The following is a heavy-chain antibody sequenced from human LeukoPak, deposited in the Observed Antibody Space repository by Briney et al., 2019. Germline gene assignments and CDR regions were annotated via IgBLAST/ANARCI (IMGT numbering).Heavy chain of an antibody. D-gene: IGHD1-26*01. CDR2: MYYSGTT. J-gene: IGHJ5*02. CDR1: GGSISSGSYY. CDR3: ARGLPIGIVGAPGPYNWFDP. Sequence: SETLSLTCTVSGGSISSGSYYWGWIRQPPGKGLEWIASMYYSGTTFYSPSLKSRVTISVDTSKNQFSLKLSSVTAADTAVYYCARGLPIGIVGAPGPYNWFDPWGQGTLVTVSS. V-gene: IGHV4-39*07.